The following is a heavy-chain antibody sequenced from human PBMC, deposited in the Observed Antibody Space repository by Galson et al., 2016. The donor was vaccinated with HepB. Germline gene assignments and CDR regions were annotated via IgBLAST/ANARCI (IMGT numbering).Heavy chain of an antibody. Sequence: SCKASGYPFISYYIHWVRQAPGQGLEWMGIINPRGGATIYAQKFRGSVTMTRDASTSTVYMNLSSLRSEDTAVYYCARLATVTTPAFDYWGQGTLVTVSS. D-gene: IGHD4-11*01. CDR3: ARLATVTTPAFDY. CDR2: INPRGGAT. CDR1: GYPFISYY. V-gene: IGHV1-46*01. J-gene: IGHJ4*02.